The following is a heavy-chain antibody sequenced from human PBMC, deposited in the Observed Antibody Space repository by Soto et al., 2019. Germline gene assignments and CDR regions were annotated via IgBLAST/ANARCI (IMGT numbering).Heavy chain of an antibody. D-gene: IGHD2-15*01. J-gene: IGHJ4*02. V-gene: IGHV1-69*12. CDR1: GGTFSSYA. CDR2: IIPIFGTA. CDR3: ASESSYCSGGSCYFLPGIDY. Sequence: QVQLVQSGAEVKKPGSSVKVSCKASGGTFSSYAISWVRQAPGQGLEWMGGIIPIFGTANYAQKFQGRVTINADESTIKVYMELSSLRSEDTAVYYCASESSYCSGGSCYFLPGIDYWGQGTLVTVSS.